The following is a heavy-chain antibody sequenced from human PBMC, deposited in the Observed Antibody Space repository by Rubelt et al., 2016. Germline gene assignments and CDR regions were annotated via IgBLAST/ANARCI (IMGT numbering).Heavy chain of an antibody. V-gene: IGHV1-18*01. J-gene: IGHJ5*02. Sequence: SSGEVKKPGASVKVSCKASGYAFNSYGISWVRQAPGQGLEWMGWISAKNGKTDYAQRVQGRVTMTTDTSTSTAYMELSSLTSDDTAMYYCARDTYGTGRNNWFDPWGQGNLVTVSP. CDR1: GYAFNSYG. CDR3: ARDTYGTGRNNWFDP. D-gene: IGHD1-1*01. CDR2: ISAKNGKT.